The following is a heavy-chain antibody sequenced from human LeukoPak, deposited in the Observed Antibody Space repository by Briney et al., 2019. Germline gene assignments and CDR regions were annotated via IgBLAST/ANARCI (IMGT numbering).Heavy chain of an antibody. Sequence: GGSLRLSCAASGFTFSRYSMNWVRQAPGRELEWVSSISSSSSYIYYAHSLKGRFTISRDNAKNSLYLQMNSLRAEDTAVYFCARDRIIYGDYGDAFDIWGQGTMVTVS. J-gene: IGHJ3*02. V-gene: IGHV3-21*01. CDR2: ISSSSSYI. CDR1: GFTFSRYS. D-gene: IGHD4-17*01. CDR3: ARDRIIYGDYGDAFDI.